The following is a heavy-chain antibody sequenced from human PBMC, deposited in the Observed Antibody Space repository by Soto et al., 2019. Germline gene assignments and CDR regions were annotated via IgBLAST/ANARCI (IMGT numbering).Heavy chain of an antibody. D-gene: IGHD3-22*01. V-gene: IGHV4-31*03. CDR1: GGSISSGGYY. CDR3: ARGDSSGYYYALNDAFDI. CDR2: IYYSGST. Sequence: QVQLQESGPGLVKPSQTLSLTCTVSGGSISSGGYYWSWIRQHPGKGLEWIGYIYYSGSTYYSPSLKSRVNISVDTSKNQFSLKLRSVTAADTAVYYCARGDSSGYYYALNDAFDIWGQVKMVTVSS. J-gene: IGHJ3*02.